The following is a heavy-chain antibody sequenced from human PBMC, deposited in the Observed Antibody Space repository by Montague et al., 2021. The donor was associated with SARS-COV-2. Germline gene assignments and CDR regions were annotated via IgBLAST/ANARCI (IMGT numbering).Heavy chain of an antibody. CDR3: ARDDYYYDTSGYPDY. CDR1: GFTVSRNY. CDR2: IYSGGST. Sequence: SLSLSFSASGFTVSRNYMNWVRQAPGKGLEWVSVIYSGGSTYYADSVKGRFTISRDNSKNALYLQMNSLRAEDTAVYCCARDDYYYDTSGYPDYWGQGTLVTVSS. V-gene: IGHV3-53*01. D-gene: IGHD3-22*01. J-gene: IGHJ4*02.